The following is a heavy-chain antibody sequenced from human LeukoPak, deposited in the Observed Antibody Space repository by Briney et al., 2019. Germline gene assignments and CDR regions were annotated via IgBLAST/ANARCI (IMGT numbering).Heavy chain of an antibody. Sequence: GGSLRLSCTASGFSFSSYGIHWVRQAPGKGLEWAAFIQHDASNKYYADSVKGRFTISRDNSKNTLYLQMNSLRAEDTAVYYCAKDQRDAPSPIDAFDIWGQGTMVTVSS. V-gene: IGHV3-30*02. CDR2: IQHDASNK. CDR1: GFSFSSYG. J-gene: IGHJ3*02. CDR3: AKDQRDAPSPIDAFDI.